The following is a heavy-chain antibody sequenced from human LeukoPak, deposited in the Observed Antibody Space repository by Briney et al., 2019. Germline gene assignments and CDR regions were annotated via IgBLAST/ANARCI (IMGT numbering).Heavy chain of an antibody. CDR2: IYSGGGT. J-gene: IGHJ5*02. CDR3: AKVMTSGYYDSSGYRENNWFDP. Sequence: GGSLRLSCAASGFIVSNNYMNWVRQAPGKGLEWVSIIYSGGGTYYADSVKGRFTISRDNSKNTLYLQMNSLRAEDTAVYYCAKVMTSGYYDSSGYRENNWFDPWGQGTLVTVSS. V-gene: IGHV3-53*01. CDR1: GFIVSNNY. D-gene: IGHD3-22*01.